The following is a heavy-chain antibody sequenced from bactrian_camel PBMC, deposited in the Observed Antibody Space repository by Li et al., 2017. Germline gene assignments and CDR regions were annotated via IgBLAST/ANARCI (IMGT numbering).Heavy chain of an antibody. V-gene: IGHV3-3*01. CDR1: QDTTKRNT. CDR3: AATRRYLNSCKSRTDFSC. D-gene: IGHD6*01. J-gene: IGHJ6*01. CDR2: MYGGGATYTERT. Sequence: HVQLVESGGGSVQAGGSLRLSCVAVQDTTKRNTMAWFRQSPGKEREGLAAMYGGGATYTERTYYADSVKGRFTISQDNAKKTLFLQMNSLNAEDTAMYYCAATRRYLNSCKSRTDFSCWGQGTQVTVS.